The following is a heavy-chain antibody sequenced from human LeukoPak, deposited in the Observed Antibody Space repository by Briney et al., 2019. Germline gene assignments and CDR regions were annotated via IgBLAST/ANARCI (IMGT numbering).Heavy chain of an antibody. V-gene: IGHV4-34*01. CDR2: INHSGST. CDR1: GGSFSGYY. J-gene: IGHJ5*02. CDR3: ARVRYDYVWGSYRLLGWFDP. Sequence: PSETLSLTCAVYGGSFSGYYWSWIRQPPGKGLEWIGEINHSGSTNYNPSLKSRVTISVDTSKNQFSLKLSSVTAADTAVYYCARVRYDYVWGSYRLLGWFDPWGQGTLVTVSS. D-gene: IGHD3-16*02.